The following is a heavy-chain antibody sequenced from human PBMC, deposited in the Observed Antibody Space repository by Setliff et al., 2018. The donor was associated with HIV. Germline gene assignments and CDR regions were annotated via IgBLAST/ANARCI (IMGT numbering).Heavy chain of an antibody. Sequence: SETLSLTCAVYGGSFSGYYWSWIRQPPGKGLEWIGEINHSGSTNYNPSLKSRVTISLDTSKKRFSLTLRSATAADTAVYYCARGRAAAVGRLWFDPWGQGTLVTVSS. D-gene: IGHD6-13*01. CDR3: ARGRAAAVGRLWFDP. CDR2: INHSGST. V-gene: IGHV4-34*01. J-gene: IGHJ5*02. CDR1: GGSFSGYY.